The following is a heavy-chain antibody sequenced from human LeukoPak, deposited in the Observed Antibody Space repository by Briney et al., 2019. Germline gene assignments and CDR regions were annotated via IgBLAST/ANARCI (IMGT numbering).Heavy chain of an antibody. CDR3: ARGYLRGVQNVGY. CDR1: GFTFSNYW. CDR2: ISSSSSYI. J-gene: IGHJ4*02. D-gene: IGHD3-10*02. Sequence: GGSLRLSCAASGFTFSNYWMHWVRQAPGKGLEWVSSISSSSSYIYYADSVKGRFTISRDNAKNSLYLQMNSLRAENTAVYYCARGYLRGVQNVGYWGQGTLVTVSS. V-gene: IGHV3-21*01.